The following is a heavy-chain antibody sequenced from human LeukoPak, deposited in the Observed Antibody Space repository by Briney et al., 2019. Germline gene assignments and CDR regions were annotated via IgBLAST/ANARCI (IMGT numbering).Heavy chain of an antibody. V-gene: IGHV3-23*01. CDR2: IFGSGGSS. CDR3: AKTTAGYSSGRYPGWPVDY. Sequence: GGSLRLSCAASGFTFNSYAMYWVRQAPGKGLEWVSGIFGSGGSSHYADSVKGRFTISRDNSKNTVYLQMNSLRPEDTAVYYCAKTTAGYSSGRYPGWPVDYWGQGTLVTVSS. D-gene: IGHD6-19*01. CDR1: GFTFNSYA. J-gene: IGHJ4*02.